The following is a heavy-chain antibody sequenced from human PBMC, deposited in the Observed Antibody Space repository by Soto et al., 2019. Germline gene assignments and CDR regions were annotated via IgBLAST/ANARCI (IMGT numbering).Heavy chain of an antibody. CDR1: GYTFTSYG. CDR3: AVGPSIAAAGGVY. CDR2: IIPILGIA. V-gene: IGHV1-69*04. D-gene: IGHD6-13*01. Sequence: ASVKVSCKASGYTFTSYGISWVRQAPGQGLEWMGRIIPILGIANYAQKFQGRVKITADKSTSTAYMELSSLRSEDTAVYYCAVGPSIAAAGGVYWGQGTLVTVSS. J-gene: IGHJ4*02.